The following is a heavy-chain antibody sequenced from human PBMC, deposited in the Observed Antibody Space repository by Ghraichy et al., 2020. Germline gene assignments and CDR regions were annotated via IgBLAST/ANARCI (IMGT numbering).Heavy chain of an antibody. D-gene: IGHD4-17*01. CDR3: ARVTDYGDYDVIDL. CDR1: GGPFNSGEYY. Sequence: LRLSCSVSGGPFNSGEYYCSFIRQVPGKGLEWIGYIHYRGTTFYNPSVKSRASISIDTSKNQFSLKLNSVTAADTAVYYCARVTDYGDYDVIDLWGQGTLVTVSS. CDR2: IHYRGTT. J-gene: IGHJ5*02. V-gene: IGHV4-30-4*01.